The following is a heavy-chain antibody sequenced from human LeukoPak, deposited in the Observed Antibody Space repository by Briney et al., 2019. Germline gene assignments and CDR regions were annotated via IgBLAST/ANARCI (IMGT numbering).Heavy chain of an antibody. V-gene: IGHV4-34*01. D-gene: IGHD5-24*01. CDR1: GGSFSGYY. J-gene: IGHJ4*02. CDR3: ARDGNGYNYKVRFDY. Sequence: SETLSLTCAVYGGSFSGYYWSWIRQPPGKGLEWIGEINHSGSTNYNPSLKSRVTISVDTSKNQFSLKLSSVTAADTAVYYCARDGNGYNYKVRFDYWGQGTLVTVSS. CDR2: INHSGST.